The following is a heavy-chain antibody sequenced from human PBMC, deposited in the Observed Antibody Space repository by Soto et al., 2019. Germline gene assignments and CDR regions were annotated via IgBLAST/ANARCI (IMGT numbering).Heavy chain of an antibody. CDR3: ATSEYTSLSVNWFDP. J-gene: IGHJ5*01. D-gene: IGHD5-12*01. CDR1: GGSFSGYY. Sequence: SETLSLTCAVYGGSFSGYYWSWIRQPPGKGLEWIGEINHSGSTNYNPSLKSRVTISVDTSKNQFSLKLRSVTAADTAVYYCATSEYTSLSVNWFDPWGQGTMVTVYS. V-gene: IGHV4-34*01. CDR2: INHSGST.